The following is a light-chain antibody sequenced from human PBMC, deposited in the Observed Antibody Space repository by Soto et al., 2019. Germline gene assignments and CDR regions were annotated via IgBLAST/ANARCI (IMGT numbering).Light chain of an antibody. Sequence: QSVLTQPPSASGAPGQSVTISCTGTSSDVGAYNYVSWYQQHPGKAPKHMIYEVSKRPSGVPDRFSGSKSGNTASLTVSGLQAEDEADYYCSSYAGSNNVVFGGGTKLTVL. CDR2: EVS. CDR3: SSYAGSNNVV. CDR1: SSDVGAYNY. V-gene: IGLV2-8*01. J-gene: IGLJ2*01.